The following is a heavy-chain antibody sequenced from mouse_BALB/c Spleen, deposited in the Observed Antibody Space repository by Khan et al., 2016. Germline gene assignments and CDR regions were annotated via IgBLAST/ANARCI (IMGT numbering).Heavy chain of an antibody. V-gene: IGHV1-7*01. D-gene: IGHD2-10*01. CDR1: GYTFTSYW. Sequence: QVQLKQSGAELAKPGASVKMSCKASGYTFTSYWMHWVKQRPGQGLEWIGYINPSTGYTEYNQKFKDKATLTADKSSSTAYMQLSSLTSEDSAVYYCARWAYYGNYLFAYWGQGTLVTVPA. CDR2: INPSTGYT. CDR3: ARWAYYGNYLFAY. J-gene: IGHJ3*01.